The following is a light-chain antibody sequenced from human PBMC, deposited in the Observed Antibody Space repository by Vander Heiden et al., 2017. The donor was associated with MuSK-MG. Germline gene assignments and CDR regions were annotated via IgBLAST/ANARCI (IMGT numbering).Light chain of an antibody. CDR1: NFNIGSNA. J-gene: IGLJ2*01. CDR2: RNN. CDR3: ASWDDTLNGHVV. V-gene: IGLV1-44*01. Sequence: QSVLTQPPSASGTPGQRVTFSCSGSNFNIGSNAVNWYQQVPETAPKLLIYRNNQRPSGVPDRFSGSKSGTSASLAISGLQSEDEADYYCASWDDTLNGHVVFGGGTKLTVL.